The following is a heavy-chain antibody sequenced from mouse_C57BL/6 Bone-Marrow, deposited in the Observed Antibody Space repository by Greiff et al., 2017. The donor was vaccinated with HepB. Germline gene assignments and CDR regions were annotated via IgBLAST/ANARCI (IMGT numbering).Heavy chain of an antibody. J-gene: IGHJ4*01. CDR2: IWSDGST. CDR3: AGGEDYYGSSLYAMDY. CDR1: GFSLTSYG. D-gene: IGHD1-1*01. Sequence: VQLQESGPGLVAPSQSLSITCTASGFSLTSYGVHWVRQPPGKGLEWLVVIWSDGSTTYNSALKTRLSISKDNTKSQAFLRMNSLQTDDTAMYYCAGGEDYYGSSLYAMDYWGQGTSVTVSS. V-gene: IGHV2-6*03.